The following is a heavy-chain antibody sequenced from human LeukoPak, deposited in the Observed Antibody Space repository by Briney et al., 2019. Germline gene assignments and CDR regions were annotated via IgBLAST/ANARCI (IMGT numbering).Heavy chain of an antibody. CDR1: GFTFRTYW. J-gene: IGHJ6*02. D-gene: IGHD3-10*01. V-gene: IGHV3-7*01. CDR3: AREGLMVRGVIMIYYYYGMDV. CDR2: IHQDGSEK. Sequence: GGSLRLSCAASGFTFRTYWMTWVRQAPGKGLEWVANIHQDGSEKNYVDSVKGRFTISRDNAKNSLYLQMNSLRAEDTAVYYCAREGLMVRGVIMIYYYYGMDVWGQGTTVTVSS.